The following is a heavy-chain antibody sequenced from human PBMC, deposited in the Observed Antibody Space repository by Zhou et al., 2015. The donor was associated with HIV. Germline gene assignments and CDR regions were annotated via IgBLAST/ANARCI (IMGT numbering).Heavy chain of an antibody. CDR1: GFIFSNAW. J-gene: IGHJ1*01. D-gene: IGHD2-2*01. CDR3: TTGSLGLSSGDYQVLWEYFQE. V-gene: IGHV3-15*01. Sequence: EVQLVESGGGLVKPGGSLRLSCAASGFIFSNAWMTWVRQAPGKGLEWVGRIKSKSDGGTTDYVALVKGRFTISRDDSKNTLYLQMDSLKTEDTAVYYCTTGSLGLSSGDYQVLWEYFQEWGQGTLVTVSS. CDR2: IKSKSDGGTT.